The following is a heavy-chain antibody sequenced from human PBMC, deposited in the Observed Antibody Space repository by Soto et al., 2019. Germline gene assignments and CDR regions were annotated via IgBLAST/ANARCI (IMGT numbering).Heavy chain of an antibody. CDR3: AGDHGGSTWFVGVYYFFGMDV. Sequence: VLLKESGGDLVQPGGSLRLSCAASGFIFSDYTMTWVRQSPGRGLEFVSHISSSGGAIFYAESVKGRFTVSRDNAKNSLYLQMNSLRDADTAVYFCAGDHGGSTWFVGVYYFFGMDVWGQGTAVTVSS. D-gene: IGHD6-13*01. CDR1: GFIFSDYT. V-gene: IGHV3-48*02. J-gene: IGHJ6*02. CDR2: ISSSGGAI.